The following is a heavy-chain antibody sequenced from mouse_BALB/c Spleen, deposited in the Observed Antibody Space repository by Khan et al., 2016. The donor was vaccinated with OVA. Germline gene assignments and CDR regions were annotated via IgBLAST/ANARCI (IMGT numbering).Heavy chain of an antibody. J-gene: IGHJ3*01. CDR1: GFTFSTYG. Sequence: EVQVVESGGDLVKPGGSLKLSCAASGFTFSTYGMSWVRQTPDKRLEWVATISSGGSYTYYPDSVKGRFTISRDNAKNTLYLQMSSLKSEDTAMYYCARLAYYYGSEGFAYWGQGTLVTVSA. V-gene: IGHV5-6*01. CDR2: ISSGGSYT. D-gene: IGHD1-1*01. CDR3: ARLAYYYGSEGFAY.